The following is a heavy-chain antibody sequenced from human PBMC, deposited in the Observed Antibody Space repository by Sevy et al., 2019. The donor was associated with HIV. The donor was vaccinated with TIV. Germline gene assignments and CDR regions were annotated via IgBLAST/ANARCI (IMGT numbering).Heavy chain of an antibody. V-gene: IGHV1-24*01. CDR1: GYTLTELS. Sequence: ASVKVSCKVSGYTLTELSMHWVRQVPGKGLEWMGSFDPEDDETIYAQKFQGRVTMTEDTSTDTAYMELSSLRSDDTAVYYCATTKDYYENSGDPFDYWGQRTLVTVSS. CDR3: ATTKDYYENSGDPFDY. J-gene: IGHJ4*02. D-gene: IGHD3-22*01. CDR2: FDPEDDET.